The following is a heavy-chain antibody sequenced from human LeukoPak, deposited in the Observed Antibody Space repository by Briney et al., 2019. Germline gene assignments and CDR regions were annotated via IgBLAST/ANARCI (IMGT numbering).Heavy chain of an antibody. Sequence: SETLSLTCTVSGGSISSSSYYWGWIRQPPGKGLEWIGEINHSGSTNYNPSLKSRVTISVDTSKNQFSLKLSSVTAADTAVYYCARATWLPVGLYYYDSSGYYYYFDYWGQGTLVTVSS. V-gene: IGHV4-39*07. J-gene: IGHJ4*02. CDR3: ARATWLPVGLYYYDSSGYYYYFDY. CDR1: GGSISSSSYY. D-gene: IGHD3-22*01. CDR2: INHSGST.